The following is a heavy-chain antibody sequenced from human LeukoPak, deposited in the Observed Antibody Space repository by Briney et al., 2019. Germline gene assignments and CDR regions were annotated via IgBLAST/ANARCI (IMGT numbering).Heavy chain of an antibody. J-gene: IGHJ4*02. CDR1: GYTFTSYY. D-gene: IGHD4-11*01. CDR2: INPSGGST. Sequence: ASVKVSCKASGYTFTSYYMHWVRQAPGQGLEWMGIINPSGGSTSYAQKFQGRVTMTRDMSTSTVYMELSSLRSEDTAVYYCARDRSTVTTASYYFDYWGQGTLVTVSS. V-gene: IGHV1-46*01. CDR3: ARDRSTVTTASYYFDY.